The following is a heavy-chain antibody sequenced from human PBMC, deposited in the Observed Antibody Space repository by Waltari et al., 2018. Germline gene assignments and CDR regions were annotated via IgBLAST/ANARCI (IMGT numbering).Heavy chain of an antibody. J-gene: IGHJ5*02. V-gene: IGHV1-18*01. CDR1: GYTFTSYG. CDR2: ISAYNGNT. D-gene: IGHD3-22*01. Sequence: QVQLVQSGAEVKKPGASVKVSCKASGYTFTSYGISWVGQAPGQQLEWMGWISAYNGNTNYAQKLQGRVTMTTDTSTSTAYMELRSLRSDDTAVYYCARKYYYDSSGHLGANWFDPWGQGTLVTVSS. CDR3: ARKYYYDSSGHLGANWFDP.